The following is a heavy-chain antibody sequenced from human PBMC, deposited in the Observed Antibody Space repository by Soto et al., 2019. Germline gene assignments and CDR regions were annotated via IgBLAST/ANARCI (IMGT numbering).Heavy chain of an antibody. CDR3: XXXINYYASGDDAFDI. V-gene: IGHV1-8*01. CDR2: MNPNSGNT. D-gene: IGHD3-10*01. CDR1: GYTFTSYD. Sequence: QVQLVQSGAEVKKPGASVKVSCKASGYTFTSYDINWVRQATGQGLEWMGWMNPNSGNTGYAQKFQGRVTMTRNTSXSXAXXXLXXLRSEDTAVXXXXXXINYYASGDDAFDIWGQGTMVTV. J-gene: IGHJ3*02.